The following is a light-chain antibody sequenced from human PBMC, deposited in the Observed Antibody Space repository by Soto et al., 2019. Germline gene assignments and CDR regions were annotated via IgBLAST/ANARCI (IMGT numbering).Light chain of an antibody. CDR1: QSVSSSY. Sequence: DIVLTQSPGTLYLSPWERATLSCRASQSVSSSYLAWYQQKPGQAPRLLIYGASSRATGIPDRFSGSGSGTDFTLTISRLEPEDFAVYYCQQYGSSPVTFGGGTKVDIK. CDR3: QQYGSSPVT. CDR2: GAS. V-gene: IGKV3-20*01. J-gene: IGKJ4*01.